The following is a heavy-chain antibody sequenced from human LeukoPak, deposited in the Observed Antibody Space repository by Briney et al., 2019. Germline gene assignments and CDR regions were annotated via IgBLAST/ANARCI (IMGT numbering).Heavy chain of an antibody. V-gene: IGHV1-69*04. J-gene: IGHJ4*02. D-gene: IGHD6-13*01. CDR2: IIPVLGIA. CDR1: GGTFSSYA. CDR3: ARYGLGKYSSSPPL. Sequence: GASVKVSCKASGGTFSSYAISWVRQAPGQGLEWMGRIIPVLGIANYAQKFQGRVTITADKSTSTAYMELSSLRSEDTAVYYCARYGLGKYSSSPPLWGQGTLVTVSS.